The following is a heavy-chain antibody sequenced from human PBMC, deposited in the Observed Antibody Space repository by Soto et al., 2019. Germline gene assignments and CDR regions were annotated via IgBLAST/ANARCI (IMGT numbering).Heavy chain of an antibody. V-gene: IGHV4-59*01. D-gene: IGHD4-17*01. CDR1: GGSISSYY. CDR3: ARQDYGDFDY. Sequence: PSETLSLTCPVSGGSISSYYWTWIRHPRGKGLEWMGYVYYSGTTNYNPSLKSRVTMSVDTSKNQFSLKLSSVTAADTAVYYCARQDYGDFDYWGQGTLVT. CDR2: VYYSGTT. J-gene: IGHJ4*02.